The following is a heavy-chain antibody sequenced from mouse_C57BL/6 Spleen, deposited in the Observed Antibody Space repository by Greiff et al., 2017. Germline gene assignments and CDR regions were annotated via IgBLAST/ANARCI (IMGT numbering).Heavy chain of an antibody. CDR1: GYTFTSYW. V-gene: IGHV1-50*01. CDR2: IDPSDSYT. Sequence: VQLQQPGAELVKPGASVKLSCKASGYTFTSYWMQWVKQRPGQGLEWIGEIDPSDSYTNYNQKFKGKATLTVDTSSSTAYMQLSSLTSEDSAVYYCARGGYDRGKAMDYWGQGTSVTVSS. J-gene: IGHJ4*01. D-gene: IGHD2-2*01. CDR3: ARGGYDRGKAMDY.